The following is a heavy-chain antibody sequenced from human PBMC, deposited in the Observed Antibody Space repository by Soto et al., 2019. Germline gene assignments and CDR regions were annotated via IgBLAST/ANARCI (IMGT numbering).Heavy chain of an antibody. CDR1: GFTFSSYG. CDR2: ISGSGGST. CDR3: ATSPVPAPFDY. D-gene: IGHD2-2*01. J-gene: IGHJ4*02. Sequence: WGSLRLSCAASGFTFSSYGRSWVRQAPGKGLEWVSAISGSGGSTYYADSVKGRFTISRDNSKNTLYLQMNSLRAEDTAVYYCATSPVPAPFDYWGQGTLVTVSS. V-gene: IGHV3-23*01.